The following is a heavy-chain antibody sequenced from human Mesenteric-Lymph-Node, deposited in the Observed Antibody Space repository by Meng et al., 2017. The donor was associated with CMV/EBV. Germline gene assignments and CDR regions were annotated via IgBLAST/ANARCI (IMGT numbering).Heavy chain of an antibody. V-gene: IGHV1-18*01. D-gene: IGHD6-19*01. J-gene: IGHJ4*02. CDR1: GYTFTSYG. Sequence: ASVKVSCKASGYTFTSYGISWVRQAPGQGLEWMGWISAYNGNTNYAQKLQGRVTMTTDTSTSTAYTELRSLRSDDTAVYYCARDWGIAVAGYLGYWGQGTLVTVSS. CDR2: ISAYNGNT. CDR3: ARDWGIAVAGYLGY.